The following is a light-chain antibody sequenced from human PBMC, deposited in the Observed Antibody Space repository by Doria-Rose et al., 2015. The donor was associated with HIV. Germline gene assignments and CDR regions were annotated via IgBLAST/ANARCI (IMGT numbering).Light chain of an antibody. CDR2: DAS. J-gene: IGKJ4*01. CDR3: RQRNNWPT. Sequence: TQPPTPLSLSPGERATLSCRASQSVSSYLVWYQQKPGQAPRLLIYDASNWASGIPASFGGSGSGTDLSLTISSLEPEDVAVYYRRQRNNWPTFGGGTKVEI. V-gene: IGKV3-11*01. CDR1: QSVSSY.